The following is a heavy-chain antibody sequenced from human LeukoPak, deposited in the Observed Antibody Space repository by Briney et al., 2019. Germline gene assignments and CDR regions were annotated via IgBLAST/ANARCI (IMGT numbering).Heavy chain of an antibody. CDR2: INWNGGST. CDR1: GFTFDDYG. Sequence: LPGGSLRLSCAASGFTFDDYGMSWVRQAPGKGLEWVSGINWNGGSTGYADSVKGRFTISRDNAKNSLYLQMNSLRAEDTALYYCASGYYDSSAFDYWGQGTLVTVSS. V-gene: IGHV3-20*04. D-gene: IGHD3-22*01. J-gene: IGHJ4*02. CDR3: ASGYYDSSAFDY.